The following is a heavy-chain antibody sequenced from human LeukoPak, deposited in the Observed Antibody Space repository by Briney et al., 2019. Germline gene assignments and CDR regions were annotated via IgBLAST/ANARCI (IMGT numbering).Heavy chain of an antibody. J-gene: IGHJ4*02. Sequence: ASVKVSCKASGYTFTGYYMHWVRQAPGQGLEWMGWINPNSGGTNYAQKFQGRVTMTRDTSISTAYMELSRLRSDDTAVYYCAREDYGTGKFDYWGQGTLVIVSS. CDR2: INPNSGGT. CDR3: AREDYGTGKFDY. D-gene: IGHD4-17*01. V-gene: IGHV1-2*02. CDR1: GYTFTGYY.